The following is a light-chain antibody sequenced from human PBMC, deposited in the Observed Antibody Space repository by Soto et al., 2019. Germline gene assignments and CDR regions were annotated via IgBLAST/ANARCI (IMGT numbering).Light chain of an antibody. CDR1: QDSRNS. CDR3: LQDYKYPWT. J-gene: IGKJ1*01. V-gene: IGKV1-6*01. Sequence: AIQMTQSPSSLSASVGDRVTITCRTSQDSRNSLGWYQQKPGKAPKVLISVASSLQSGVPSRFSGSGSGTDFTLTISILQPEDSATYFCLQDYKYPWTFGQGTKVEI. CDR2: VAS.